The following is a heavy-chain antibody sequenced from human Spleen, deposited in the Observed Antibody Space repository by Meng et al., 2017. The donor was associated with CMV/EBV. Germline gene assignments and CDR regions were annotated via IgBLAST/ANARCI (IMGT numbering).Heavy chain of an antibody. J-gene: IGHJ6*02. CDR2: IYSDNST. CDR3: ASNTKFYYSGMDV. Sequence: GESLKISFAASGFTVSSSYMSWVRQAPGKGLEWISVIYSDNSTYYADSVKGRFTISRDNSKNTLYLQMNSLRAEDTALYYCASNTKFYYSGMDVWGQGTTVTVSS. D-gene: IGHD2/OR15-2a*01. CDR1: GFTVSSSY. V-gene: IGHV3-53*01.